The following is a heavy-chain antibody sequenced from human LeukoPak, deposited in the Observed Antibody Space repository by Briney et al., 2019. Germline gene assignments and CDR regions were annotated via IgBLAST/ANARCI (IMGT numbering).Heavy chain of an antibody. J-gene: IGHJ3*02. CDR3: AREGQIVVVPATDAFDI. Sequence: GGSLRPSCAASGFTFSSYSMNWVRQAPGKGLEWVSSISSSSSYIYYADSVEGRFTISRDNAKNSLYLQMNSLRAEDTAVYYCAREGQIVVVPATDAFDIWGQGTMVTVSS. CDR2: ISSSSSYI. V-gene: IGHV3-21*01. CDR1: GFTFSSYS. D-gene: IGHD2-2*01.